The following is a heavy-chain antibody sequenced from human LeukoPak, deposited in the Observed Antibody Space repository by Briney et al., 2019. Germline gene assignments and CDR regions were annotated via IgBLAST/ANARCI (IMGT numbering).Heavy chain of an antibody. J-gene: IGHJ4*02. CDR1: GGSISSGGYY. CDR3: AREGTATDGMGFDY. CDR2: IYYSGST. D-gene: IGHD6-13*01. Sequence: SSQTLSLTCTVSGGSISSGGYYWNWIHQHPGKGLELMDYIYYSGSTYYSPSLNSRVTISGDTSKNQFSLKLSSVTAADTAVYYCAREGTATDGMGFDYWGQGTLVTVSS. V-gene: IGHV4-31*03.